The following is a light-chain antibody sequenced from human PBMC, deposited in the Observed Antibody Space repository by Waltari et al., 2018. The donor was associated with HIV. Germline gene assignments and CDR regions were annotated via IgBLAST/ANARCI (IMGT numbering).Light chain of an antibody. J-gene: IGLJ1*01. CDR2: DVS. CDR3: CSYAGSSTFV. Sequence: QSALTQPASVSGSPGQSITISCTGTSSDVGNYNYVSWYQQNPGKAPKLMIYDVSKRPSGVSNRFSGSKSGNTASLTISGLQAEDEADYYCCSYAGSSTFVFGTGTKVTVL. V-gene: IGLV2-23*02. CDR1: SSDVGNYNY.